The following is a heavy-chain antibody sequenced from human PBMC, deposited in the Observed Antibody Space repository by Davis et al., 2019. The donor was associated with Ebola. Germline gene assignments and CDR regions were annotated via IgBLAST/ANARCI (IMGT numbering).Heavy chain of an antibody. Sequence: SETLSLTCSVSGGSITSNGYYWSWIRQPPGKGLEWIGYIYYSGSTYYNPSLKSRVTISVDTSKNQFSLKLSSVTAADTAVYYCARAVHGPTPIDYWGQGTLVTVSS. V-gene: IGHV4-30-4*01. D-gene: IGHD3-10*02. CDR3: ARAVHGPTPIDY. CDR2: IYYSGST. J-gene: IGHJ4*02. CDR1: GGSITSNGYY.